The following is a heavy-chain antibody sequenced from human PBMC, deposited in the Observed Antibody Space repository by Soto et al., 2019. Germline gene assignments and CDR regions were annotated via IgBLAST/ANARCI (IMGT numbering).Heavy chain of an antibody. Sequence: QVQLVQSGAEVKKPGASVKVSCKASGYTFTGYFMHWVRQAPGQGLEWMGWINSNSGATKYAQKFQGRVTLSRDTSISTAYMELSGLRSDDTAVYYCERGWGTILAPLPWGQGTLVTVSA. J-gene: IGHJ5*02. CDR1: GYTFTGYF. CDR3: ERGWGTILAPLP. D-gene: IGHD3-3*01. CDR2: INSNSGAT. V-gene: IGHV1-2*02.